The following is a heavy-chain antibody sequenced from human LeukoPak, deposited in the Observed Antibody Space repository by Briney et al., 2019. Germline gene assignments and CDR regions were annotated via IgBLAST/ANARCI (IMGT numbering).Heavy chain of an antibody. J-gene: IGHJ3*02. V-gene: IGHV2-70*11. CDR1: GFSLSTSGMC. Sequence: SGPALVKPTQTLTQTCTFSGFSLSTSGMCVSWIRQPPGKALEWLARIDWDDDKYYSTSLKTRLTISKDTSKNQVVLTMTNMDPVDTATYYCARIRGGSSTWTRDAFDIWGQGTMVTVSS. CDR2: IDWDDDK. CDR3: ARIRGGSSTWTRDAFDI. D-gene: IGHD1-26*01.